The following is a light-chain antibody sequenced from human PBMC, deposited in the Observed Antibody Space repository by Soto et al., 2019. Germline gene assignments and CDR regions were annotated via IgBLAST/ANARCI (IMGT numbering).Light chain of an antibody. CDR1: SSNIGAGYD. CDR2: GNS. J-gene: IGLJ2*01. Sequence: QAVVTQPPSVSGAPGQRVTISCTGSSSNIGAGYDVHWYQQLPGTAPKLLIYGNSNRPSGVPDRFSGSKSGTSASLAITGLQAEDEADYYCQSYDSRLSAVVFGGGTKLPVL. V-gene: IGLV1-40*01. CDR3: QSYDSRLSAVV.